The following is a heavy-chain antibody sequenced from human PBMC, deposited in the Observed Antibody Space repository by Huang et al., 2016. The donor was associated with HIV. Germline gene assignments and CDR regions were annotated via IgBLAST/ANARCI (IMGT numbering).Heavy chain of an antibody. J-gene: IGHJ4*02. Sequence: QVQLVDSGGGVVQPGWSLSLSCAASGFTFASYTMHWVRQPPGRGVEWVAVISYDGSNKYYADSVKGRFTISRDNSKNTVYLQMNSLRAEDTAVYFCVRDRLNALPRFFDYWGQGTLVTVSS. V-gene: IGHV3-30-3*01. CDR3: VRDRLNALPRFFDY. CDR2: ISYDGSNK. CDR1: GFTFASYT. D-gene: IGHD3-3*01.